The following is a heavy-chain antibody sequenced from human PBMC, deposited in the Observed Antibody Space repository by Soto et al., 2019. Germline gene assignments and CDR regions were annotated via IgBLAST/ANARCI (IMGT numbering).Heavy chain of an antibody. CDR1: GGSISSSSYY. D-gene: IGHD2-2*01. CDR3: ARHPRTLVPFDY. V-gene: IGHV4-39*01. Sequence: QLQLQESGPGLVKPSETLSLTCTVSGGSISSSSYYWGWIRQPPGKGLEWIGSIYYSGSTYYNPSLKSRVTISVDTSKNQFSLKLSSVTAADTAVYYCARHPRTLVPFDYWGQGTLVTVSS. CDR2: IYYSGST. J-gene: IGHJ4*02.